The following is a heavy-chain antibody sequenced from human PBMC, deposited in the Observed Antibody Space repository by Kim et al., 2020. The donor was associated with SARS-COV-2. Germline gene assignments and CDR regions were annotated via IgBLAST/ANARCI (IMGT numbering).Heavy chain of an antibody. CDR3: ARSGYSSGWRFDY. CDR2: ISSSSSYI. D-gene: IGHD6-19*01. CDR1: GFTFSSYS. J-gene: IGHJ4*02. V-gene: IGHV3-21*01. Sequence: GGSLRLSCAASGFTFSSYSMNWVRQAPGKGLEWVSSISSSSSYIYYADSEKGRYTISRDNGKNSLYLQMNSLRAEDTAVYYCARSGYSSGWRFDYWGQGTLGTVS.